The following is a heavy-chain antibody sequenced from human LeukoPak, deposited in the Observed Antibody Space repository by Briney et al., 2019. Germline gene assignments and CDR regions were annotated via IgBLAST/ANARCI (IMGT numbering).Heavy chain of an antibody. V-gene: IGHV4-39*01. CDR2: IYYSGST. CDR3: ARQDPLYYYDSSGYYYY. CDR1: GGSISSSSYY. D-gene: IGHD3-22*01. J-gene: IGHJ4*02. Sequence: SEILSLTCTVSGGSISSSSYYWGWIRQPPGKGLEWIGSIYYSGSTYYNPSLKSRVTISVDTSKNQFSLKLSSVTAADTAVYYCARQDPLYYYDSSGYYYYWGQGTLVTVSS.